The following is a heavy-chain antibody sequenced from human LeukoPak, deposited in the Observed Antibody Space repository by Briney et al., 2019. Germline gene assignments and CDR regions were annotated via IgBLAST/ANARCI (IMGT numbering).Heavy chain of an antibody. J-gene: IGHJ4*02. D-gene: IGHD3-22*01. CDR2: IYYRGST. V-gene: IGHV4-39*07. CDR1: GGSISSGDYY. Sequence: SQTLSLTCTVSGGSISSGDYYWSWIRQPPGKGLEWIGSIYYRGSTYYNPSLKSRVTISVDTSKNQFSLKLSSETAADTAVYYCARVGVYDSSRRQFDYWGQGTLVTVSS. CDR3: ARVGVYDSSRRQFDY.